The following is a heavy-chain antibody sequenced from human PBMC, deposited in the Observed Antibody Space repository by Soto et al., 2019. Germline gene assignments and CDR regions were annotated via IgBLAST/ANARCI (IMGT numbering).Heavy chain of an antibody. Sequence: ASVKVSCKAPGDTLTRYYLNWVSQATGQGLEWMGVINPHGGSTKYAQKFQGRVTMTRDTSRSTVYMELRSLRSDDTAIYYCARSSGGNFGIIIEGSNWFDPWGQGTLVTVSS. CDR2: INPHGGST. V-gene: IGHV1-46*01. D-gene: IGHD3-3*01. CDR3: ARSSGGNFGIIIEGSNWFDP. J-gene: IGHJ5*02. CDR1: GDTLTRYY.